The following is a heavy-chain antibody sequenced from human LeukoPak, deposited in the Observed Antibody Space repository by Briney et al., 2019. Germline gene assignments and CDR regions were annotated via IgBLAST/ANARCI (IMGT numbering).Heavy chain of an antibody. CDR2: ISWDSNNI. CDR1: GFLFDESA. V-gene: IGHV3-9*01. Sequence: GRSLRLSCAASGFLFDESAMHWVRQAPGKGLEWVSGISWDSNNIIYADSVKGRFTISRDNAKNSLYLQTNSLRAEDTALYYCAKAVAAPGAFDIWGQGTVVTVSS. J-gene: IGHJ3*02. D-gene: IGHD6-19*01. CDR3: AKAVAAPGAFDI.